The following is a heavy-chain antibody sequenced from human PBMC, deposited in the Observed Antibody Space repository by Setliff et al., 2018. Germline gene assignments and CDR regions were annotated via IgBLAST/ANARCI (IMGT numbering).Heavy chain of an antibody. Sequence: QTGGSLRLSCAASGFSFSNYWMHWVRQVPGKGLVWVSRINGDGTITNYADSVKGRFTISRDNAKNTLYLQMNDLRAEDTSVYYCGRGGHNVYYFDYWGLGTLVTVSS. J-gene: IGHJ4*02. CDR2: INGDGTIT. CDR1: GFSFSNYW. V-gene: IGHV3-74*01. D-gene: IGHD1-1*01. CDR3: GRGGHNVYYFDY.